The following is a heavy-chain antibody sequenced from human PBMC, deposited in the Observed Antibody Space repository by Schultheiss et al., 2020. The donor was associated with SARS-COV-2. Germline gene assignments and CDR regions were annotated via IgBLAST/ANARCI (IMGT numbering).Heavy chain of an antibody. D-gene: IGHD3-10*01. Sequence: SETLSLTCTVSGGSISSYYWSWIRQPPGKGLEWIGYIYYSGSTNYNPSLKSRVTMSVDTSKNQFSLKLSSVTAADTAVYYCARVSLRGSDYWGQGTLVTVSS. CDR3: ARVSLRGSDY. V-gene: IGHV4-59*12. CDR1: GGSISSYY. CDR2: IYYSGST. J-gene: IGHJ4*02.